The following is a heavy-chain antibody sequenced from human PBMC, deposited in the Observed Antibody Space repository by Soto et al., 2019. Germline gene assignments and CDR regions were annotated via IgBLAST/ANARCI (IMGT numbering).Heavy chain of an antibody. CDR1: GFTFSDYY. Sequence: PGGSLRLSCAASGFTFSDYYMSWIRQAPGKGLEWVSYISSSGSTIYYADSVKGRFTISRDNAKNSLYLQMNSLRAVDTAVYYCASTSSSSPYYYYGMDVWGQGTTVTVSS. CDR2: ISSSGSTI. J-gene: IGHJ6*02. D-gene: IGHD6-6*01. V-gene: IGHV3-11*01. CDR3: ASTSSSSPYYYYGMDV.